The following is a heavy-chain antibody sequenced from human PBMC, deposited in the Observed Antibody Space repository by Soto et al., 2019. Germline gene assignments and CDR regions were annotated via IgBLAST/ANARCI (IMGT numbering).Heavy chain of an antibody. J-gene: IGHJ4*02. CDR2: INAGTGSA. CDR1: GYTFTRYA. CDR3: ARETGSTPNFDY. Sequence: QVQLVQSGAEVKKPGASVRVSCKASGYTFTRYAIHWVRQAPGQRHEWMGWINAGTGSAKYSQKFQGRVTITRDTSASTAYMELSILTSEDTAGYYCARETGSTPNFDYWGQGTLVTVSS. V-gene: IGHV1-3*01. D-gene: IGHD4-17*01.